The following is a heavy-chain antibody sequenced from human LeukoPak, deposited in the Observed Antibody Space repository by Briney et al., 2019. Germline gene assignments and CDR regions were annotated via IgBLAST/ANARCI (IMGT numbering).Heavy chain of an antibody. CDR3: ARNDYSNVGDWFDP. J-gene: IGHJ5*02. CDR1: GFTFSSYW. Sequence: GGSLRLSCEASGFTFSSYWMHWVRQAPGKGLVWVSRINSDGSSTSYADSVKGRFTISRDNAKNTLYLQMNSLRAEDTAVYYCARNDYSNVGDWFDPWGQGTLVTVSS. D-gene: IGHD4-11*01. CDR2: INSDGSST. V-gene: IGHV3-74*01.